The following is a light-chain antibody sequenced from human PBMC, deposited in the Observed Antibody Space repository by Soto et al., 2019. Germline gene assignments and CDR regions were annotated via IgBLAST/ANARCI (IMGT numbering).Light chain of an antibody. Sequence: DIQMTQSPSTLSASVGDRVTITCRASQSISIWLAWYQQKSGKAPKVLIYDASILERGVPSRFSGSGSGTEFTLTISSLQPDDFATYYCHQYNAYSTWTFGQGTKVEIK. J-gene: IGKJ1*01. CDR2: DAS. V-gene: IGKV1-5*01. CDR3: HQYNAYSTWT. CDR1: QSISIW.